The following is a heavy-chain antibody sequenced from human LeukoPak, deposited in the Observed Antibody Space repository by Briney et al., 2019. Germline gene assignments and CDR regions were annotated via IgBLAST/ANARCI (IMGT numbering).Heavy chain of an antibody. D-gene: IGHD3-10*01. CDR3: ARGMGVLLWFGELYYFDY. J-gene: IGHJ4*02. CDR1: GYTFTSYA. CDR2: IITNTGNP. Sequence: GASVKGSCKASGYTFTSYAMNWVRQAPGQGLEWMGWIITNTGNPTYAQGFTGRFVFSLDTSVSTAYLQISSLKAEDTAVYYCARGMGVLLWFGELYYFDYWGQGTLVTVSS. V-gene: IGHV7-4-1*02.